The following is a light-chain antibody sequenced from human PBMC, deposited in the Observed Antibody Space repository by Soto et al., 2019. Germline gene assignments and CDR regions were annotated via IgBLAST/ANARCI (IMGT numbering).Light chain of an antibody. J-gene: IGLJ1*01. V-gene: IGLV2-14*03. CDR1: SSDVGGYNY. Sequence: QSVLTQPASVSGSPGQSITISCTGTSSDVGGYNYVSWYQQHPGKAPQLMIYDVSSRPSGVSNRFSGSKSDNTASLTISGLQAEDEADYYCSSYTSSSTLVFGTGTQLTVL. CDR3: SSYTSSSTLV. CDR2: DVS.